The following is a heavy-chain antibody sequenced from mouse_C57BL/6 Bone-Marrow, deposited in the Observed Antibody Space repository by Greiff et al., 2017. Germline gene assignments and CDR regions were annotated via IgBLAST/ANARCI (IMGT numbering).Heavy chain of an antibody. CDR1: GYTFTSYW. Sequence: VQLQQPGAELVKPGASVKMSCKASGYTFTSYWITWVKQKPGQGLEWIGDIYPGSGSTNYNEKFKSKATLTVDTSSSTVYMQLSRLTSEDSAVFFCARQAVGAEGYAMDYWGQGTTVTVSS. J-gene: IGHJ4*01. V-gene: IGHV1-55*01. CDR2: IYPGSGST. D-gene: IGHD1-1*01. CDR3: ARQAVGAEGYAMDY.